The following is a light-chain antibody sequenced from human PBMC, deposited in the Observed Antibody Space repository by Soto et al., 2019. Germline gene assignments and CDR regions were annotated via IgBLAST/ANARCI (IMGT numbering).Light chain of an antibody. CDR2: EVS. V-gene: IGLV2-8*01. Sequence: QSVLTQPPSGSGSPGQSVTISCTGTSSDVGGYNYVSWYQQHPGKAPKLMIYEVSKRPSGVPDRFSGSKSGNTASLTVSGLQAEDEADYYCSSYAGTLYVFGTGTKVTV. CDR1: SSDVGGYNY. CDR3: SSYAGTLYV. J-gene: IGLJ1*01.